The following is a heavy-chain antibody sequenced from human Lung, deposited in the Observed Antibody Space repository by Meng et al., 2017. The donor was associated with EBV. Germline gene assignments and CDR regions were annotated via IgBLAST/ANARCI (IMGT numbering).Heavy chain of an antibody. J-gene: IGHJ5*02. Sequence: VRCGAEGKKPGASVKVSCKASGYNFTGYYMHWVRQAPGQGLEWMGRINPNSGGTNYAQKFQGRVTMTRDTSISTAYMELSRLRSDDTAVYYCAHQAVAGTRGWFDPWGQGTLVTVSS. D-gene: IGHD6-19*01. V-gene: IGHV1-2*06. CDR2: INPNSGGT. CDR1: GYNFTGYY. CDR3: AHQAVAGTRGWFDP.